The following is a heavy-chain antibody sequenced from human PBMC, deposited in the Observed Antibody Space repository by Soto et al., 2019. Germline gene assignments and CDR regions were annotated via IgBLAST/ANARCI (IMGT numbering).Heavy chain of an antibody. CDR3: AKADGEQWLLPHLDK. CDR2: ISCCGGST. Sequence: EVQLLESGGGVVQPGGSLKLSWVASGSNFKKFALSWVGQAPGEGRGWVSGISCCGGSTSYADSVKGRFSIARDDSTNTLSLQMNNLRVEDTAQYYCAKADGEQWLLPHLDKWGQGTLVTVS. V-gene: IGHV3-23*01. CDR1: GSNFKKFA. D-gene: IGHD6-19*01. J-gene: IGHJ4*02.